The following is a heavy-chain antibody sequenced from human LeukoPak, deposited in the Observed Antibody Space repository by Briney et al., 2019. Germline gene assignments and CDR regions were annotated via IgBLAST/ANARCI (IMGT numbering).Heavy chain of an antibody. V-gene: IGHV4-34*01. Sequence: SETLSLTCAVYGGSFGGYYWSWIRQPPGKGLEWIGEINHSGSTNYNPSLKSRVTISVDTSKNQFSLKLSSVTAADTAVYYCARGRTHDSSGYYGDFDYWGQGTLVTVSS. CDR1: GGSFGGYY. D-gene: IGHD3-22*01. CDR2: INHSGST. J-gene: IGHJ4*02. CDR3: ARGRTHDSSGYYGDFDY.